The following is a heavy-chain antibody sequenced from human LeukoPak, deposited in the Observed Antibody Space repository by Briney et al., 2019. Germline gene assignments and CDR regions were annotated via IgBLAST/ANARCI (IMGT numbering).Heavy chain of an antibody. CDR3: ARGHYDMGV. Sequence: QPGGPLRLSCAASGIRLSTSWMTWLPQAPGKGLEWVANINQGGSETYYVDSVKGRFTISRDNAKNSLFLQMNSLRAEDTAVYYCARGHYDMGVWGQGTTVTVSS. V-gene: IGHV3-7*05. CDR1: GIRLSTSW. J-gene: IGHJ6*02. CDR2: INQGGSET.